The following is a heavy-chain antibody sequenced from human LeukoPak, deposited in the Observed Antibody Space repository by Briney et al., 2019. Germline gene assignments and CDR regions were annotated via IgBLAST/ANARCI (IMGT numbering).Heavy chain of an antibody. CDR3: AREVYYDSSGGGI. CDR1: GFTVSNNY. V-gene: IGHV3-66*01. CDR2: IYSGGST. Sequence: GGSLRLSCAASGFTVSNNYMSWVRQAPGKGLEWVSIIYSGGSTYYADSVKGRFTISRDNAKNSLYLQMNSLRAEGTAVYYCAREVYYDSSGGGIWGQGTMVTASS. D-gene: IGHD3-22*01. J-gene: IGHJ3*02.